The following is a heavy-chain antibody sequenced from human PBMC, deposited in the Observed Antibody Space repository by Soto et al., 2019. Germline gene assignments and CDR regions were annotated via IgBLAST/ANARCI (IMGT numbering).Heavy chain of an antibody. CDR1: GYTFSNYG. CDR2: ISAYNGNT. CDR3: ARADIPDNWFDP. V-gene: IGHV1-18*04. Sequence: QVQLVQSGAEVKKPGASVKVSCKASGYTFSNYGITLVRQAPGQGLEWMGWISAYNGNTNFAQKFQDRVSMTTDASTSTAYMELRSLTSDDTAVYFCARADIPDNWFDPWGQGTLVTVSS. D-gene: IGHD2-15*01. J-gene: IGHJ5*02.